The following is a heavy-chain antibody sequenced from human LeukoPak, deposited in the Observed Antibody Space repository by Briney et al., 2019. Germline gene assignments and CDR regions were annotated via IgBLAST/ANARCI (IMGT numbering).Heavy chain of an antibody. J-gene: IGHJ4*02. CDR1: GFTFSSYG. CDR2: ISYDGSNK. Sequence: GGSLRLSCAASGFTFSSYGMHWVRQAPGKGLEWVAVISYDGSNKYYADSVKGRFTISRDNSKNTLYLQMNSLRAEDTAVYYCAKHIGSLWLGYWGQGTLVTVSS. V-gene: IGHV3-30*18. CDR3: AKHIGSLWLGY. D-gene: IGHD1-26*01.